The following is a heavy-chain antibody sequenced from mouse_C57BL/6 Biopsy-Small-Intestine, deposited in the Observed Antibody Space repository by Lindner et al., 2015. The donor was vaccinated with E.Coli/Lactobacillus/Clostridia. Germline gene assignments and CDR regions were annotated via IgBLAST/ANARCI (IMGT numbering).Heavy chain of an antibody. J-gene: IGHJ4*01. CDR3: ASGSNGPGAYLIDF. Sequence: SVKVSCKASGYTFTTYSLHWVRQPRTKAEWMGLINPGNANTTYSQRVQGRVTLTRDTSASTTYMELSSLRSEDTAVYYCASGSNGPGAYLIDFWGQGTLVTVSS. CDR1: GYTFTTYS. V-gene: IGHV1-84*02. D-gene: IGHD1-1*02. CDR2: INPGNANT.